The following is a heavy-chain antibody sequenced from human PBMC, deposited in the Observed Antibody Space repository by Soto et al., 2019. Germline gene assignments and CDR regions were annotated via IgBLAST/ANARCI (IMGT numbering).Heavy chain of an antibody. V-gene: IGHV3-48*02. J-gene: IGHJ6*02. CDR3: ACEYDYADLNSYYYGMDV. CDR1: GFTFSSYS. D-gene: IGHD4-17*01. Sequence: EVQLVESGGGLVQPEGSLRLSCAASGFTFSSYSMNWVRQAPGKGLEWVSYISSSSSTIYYADSVKGRFTISRDNAKNSLYLQMKSLRDEDTAVYYYACEYDYADLNSYYYGMDVWGQGTTVTVSS. CDR2: ISSSSSTI.